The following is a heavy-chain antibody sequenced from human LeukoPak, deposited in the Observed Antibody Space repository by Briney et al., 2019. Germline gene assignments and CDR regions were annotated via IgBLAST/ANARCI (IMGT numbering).Heavy chain of an antibody. Sequence: SQTLSLTCTVSGGSISSGDYYWSWIRQPRGKGLEWIGYIYYSGSTYYNPSLKSRVTISVDTSKNQFSLKLSSVTAADTAVYYCARVDRIQLWFYYSDYWGQGTLVTVSS. CDR3: ARVDRIQLWFYYSDY. J-gene: IGHJ4*02. CDR2: IYYSGST. D-gene: IGHD5-18*01. CDR1: GGSISSGDYY. V-gene: IGHV4-30-4*08.